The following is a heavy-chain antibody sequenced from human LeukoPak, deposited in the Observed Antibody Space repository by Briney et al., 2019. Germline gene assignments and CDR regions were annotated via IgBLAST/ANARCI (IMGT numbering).Heavy chain of an antibody. Sequence: GGSLRLSCAASGFTFSDSAVSWVRQSPGEGLEWVSSISDTGGRTYYADSVKGRFTITRDNSRNTLYLQMNSLRAEDTAVYYCVRDQNFWGQGTLVTVSS. V-gene: IGHV3-23*01. CDR2: ISDTGGRT. CDR1: GFTFSDSA. J-gene: IGHJ4*02. CDR3: VRDQNF.